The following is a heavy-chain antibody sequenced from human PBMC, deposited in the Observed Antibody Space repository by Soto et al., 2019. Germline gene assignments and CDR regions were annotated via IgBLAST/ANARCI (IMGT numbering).Heavy chain of an antibody. CDR3: AREFSAYYDFWSGPRGSFDP. CDR2: IYYSGST. J-gene: IGHJ5*02. V-gene: IGHV4-31*03. CDR1: GGSISSGGYY. Sequence: SETLSLTCTVSGGSISSGGYYWSWIRQHPGKGLEWIGYIYYSGSTYYNPSLKSRVTISVDTSKNQFSLKLSSVTAADTAVYYCAREFSAYYDFWSGPRGSFDPWGQGTLVTVSS. D-gene: IGHD3-3*01.